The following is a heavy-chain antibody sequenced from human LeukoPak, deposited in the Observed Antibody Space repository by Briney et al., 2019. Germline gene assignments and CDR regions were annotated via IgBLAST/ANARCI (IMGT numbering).Heavy chain of an antibody. CDR1: GFSLASNW. D-gene: IGHD3-22*01. J-gene: IGHJ4*02. CDR3: ARGNYDSSGYYYFFDY. V-gene: IGHV3-7*04. CDR2: IKQDGSEK. Sequence: RGCLRPSCVAAGFSLASNWTSWVRQVPGKWRGWVAIIKQDGSEKYYVDAVTGRFTISRDNAKNSLYLQMNSLRAEDTAVYYCARGNYDSSGYYYFFDYWGQGTLVSVFS.